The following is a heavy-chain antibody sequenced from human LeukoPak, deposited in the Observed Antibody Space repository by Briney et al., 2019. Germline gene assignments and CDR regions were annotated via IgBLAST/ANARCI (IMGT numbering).Heavy chain of an antibody. V-gene: IGHV4-34*01. Sequence: PSETLSLTCAVYGGSFSGYYWSWIRQPPGNGLEWIGEINHSGSTNYNPSLNIRATISVDTSKNQFSLKLSSLTAADTDVYYCARGSPRPEGTAMAGLDGSGSHYNFDYWGQGTLVTVSS. CDR2: INHSGST. CDR3: ARGSPRPEGTAMAGLDGSGSHYNFDY. D-gene: IGHD3-10*01. CDR1: GGSFSGYY. J-gene: IGHJ4*02.